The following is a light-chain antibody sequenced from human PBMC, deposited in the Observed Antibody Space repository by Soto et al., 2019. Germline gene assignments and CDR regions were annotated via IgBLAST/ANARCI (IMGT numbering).Light chain of an antibody. J-gene: IGLJ7*01. CDR1: SSDVGSYNL. CDR3: CSYAGSSTHAV. Sequence: QAVVTQPASVSGSPGQSITISCTGTSSDVGSYNLVSWYQQYPGKAPKLMLYEGSKRPSGVSNRFSGSKSGNTASLTISGLQAEDEADYYCCSYAGSSTHAVFGGGTQLTVL. V-gene: IGLV2-23*01. CDR2: EGS.